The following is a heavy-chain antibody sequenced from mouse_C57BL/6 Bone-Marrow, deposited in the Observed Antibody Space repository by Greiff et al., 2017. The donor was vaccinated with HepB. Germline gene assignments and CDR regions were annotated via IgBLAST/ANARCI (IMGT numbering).Heavy chain of an antibody. V-gene: IGHV5-12*01. CDR1: GFTFSDYY. J-gene: IGHJ1*03. CDR3: ARHPLITTVVGRFYWYFDV. D-gene: IGHD1-1*01. Sequence: EVQLVESGGGLVQPGGSLKLSCAASGFTFSDYYMYWVRQTPEKRLEWVAYISNGGGSTYYPDTVKGRFPISRDNAKNTLYLQMSRLKSDDTAMYYCARHPLITTVVGRFYWYFDVWGTGTTVTVSS. CDR2: ISNGGGST.